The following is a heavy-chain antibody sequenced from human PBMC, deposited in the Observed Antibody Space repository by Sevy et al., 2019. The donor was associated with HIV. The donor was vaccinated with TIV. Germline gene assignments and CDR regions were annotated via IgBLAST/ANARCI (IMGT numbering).Heavy chain of an antibody. CDR2: IRGGGGST. CDR1: GFTFSSYA. Sequence: GGSLRLSCAASGFTFSSYAMSWVRQAPGKGLEWVSTIRGGGGSTYYADSLKGRFTISRDNSKNTRYLQMNSLRAEDTAVYYCHGDYDSSQLASYYYYGMDVWGQGTTVTVSS. J-gene: IGHJ6*02. D-gene: IGHD3-22*01. V-gene: IGHV3-23*01. CDR3: HGDYDSSQLASYYYYGMDV.